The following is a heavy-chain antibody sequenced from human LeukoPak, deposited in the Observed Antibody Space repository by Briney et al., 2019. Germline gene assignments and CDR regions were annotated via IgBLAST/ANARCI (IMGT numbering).Heavy chain of an antibody. CDR2: ISGNGGST. CDR1: GFTFRTYA. V-gene: IGHV3-23*01. J-gene: IGHJ4*02. CDR3: ANMGVFGVVIDY. Sequence: GGSLRLSCAASGFTFRTYAMSWFRQAPGKGLEWVSFISGNGGSTYYADSVKGRFTISRDNSKNTLYLQMNSLRAEDTAVYYCANMGVFGVVIDYWGQGTLVTVSS. D-gene: IGHD3-3*01.